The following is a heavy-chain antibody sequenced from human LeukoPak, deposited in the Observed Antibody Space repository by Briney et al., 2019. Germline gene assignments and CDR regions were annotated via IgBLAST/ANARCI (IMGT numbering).Heavy chain of an antibody. CDR1: GFTFSSYA. CDR3: ARDSDVHCSGGRCTNFDY. J-gene: IGHJ4*02. CDR2: ISYDGSNK. Sequence: PGGSLRLSCAASGFTFSSYAMHWVRQAPGKGLEWVAVISYDGSNKYYADSVKGRFTISRDNAKKSLYLQMNSLRAEDTAVYYCARDSDVHCSGGRCTNFDYWGQGILVTVSS. V-gene: IGHV3-30*04. D-gene: IGHD2-15*01.